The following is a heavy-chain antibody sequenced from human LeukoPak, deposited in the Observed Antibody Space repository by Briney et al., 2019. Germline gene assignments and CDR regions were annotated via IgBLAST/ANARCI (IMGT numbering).Heavy chain of an antibody. J-gene: IGHJ6*03. CDR1: GVSISSSSYY. CDR3: ARQNGGTWNYYYYMDV. V-gene: IGHV4-39*01. CDR2: IYYSGST. Sequence: SETPSLTCTVSGVSISSSSYYWGWTRQPPGKGLEWIGRIYYSGSTYYNPSLKSRVTISVDTSKNQFSLKLSSVTAADTAVYYCARQNGGTWNYYYYMDVWGKGTTVTVSS. D-gene: IGHD1-1*01.